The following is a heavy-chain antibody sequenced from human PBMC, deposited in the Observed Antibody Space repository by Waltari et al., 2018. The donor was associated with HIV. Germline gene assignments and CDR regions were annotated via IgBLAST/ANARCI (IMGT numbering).Heavy chain of an antibody. CDR3: ARENLQQWLVRGWFDP. CDR2: MNPNSGNT. V-gene: IGHV1-8*01. D-gene: IGHD6-19*01. Sequence: QVQLVQSGAEVKKPGASVKVSCKASGYTFTSYDINWVRQATGQGLEWMGWMNPNSGNTGYAQKFQGRVTMTRNTSISTAYMELSSLRSEDTAVYYCARENLQQWLVRGWFDPWGQGTLVTVSS. J-gene: IGHJ5*02. CDR1: GYTFTSYD.